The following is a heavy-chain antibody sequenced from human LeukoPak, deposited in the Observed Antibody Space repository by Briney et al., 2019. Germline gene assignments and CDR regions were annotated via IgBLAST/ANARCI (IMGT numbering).Heavy chain of an antibody. D-gene: IGHD3-10*02. Sequence: GGSLRLSCAASGFTFSSYGMHWVRQAPGKGLEWVAFIWYDGSNKYYADSVKGRFTISRDNAKNSLYLQMNSLRAEDTAVYYCAELGITMIGGVWGKGTTVTISS. CDR1: GFTFSSYG. CDR2: IWYDGSNK. CDR3: AELGITMIGGV. V-gene: IGHV3-33*03. J-gene: IGHJ6*04.